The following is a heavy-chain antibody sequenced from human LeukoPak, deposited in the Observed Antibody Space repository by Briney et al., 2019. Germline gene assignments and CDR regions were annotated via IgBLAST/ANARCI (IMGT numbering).Heavy chain of an antibody. D-gene: IGHD1-7*01. V-gene: IGHV1-8*01. CDR2: MNPNSGNT. CDR3: ARGKKLAPAEYFQH. CDR1: GYTFTSYD. Sequence: ASVKVSCKASGYTFTSYDINWVRQDTGQGLEWMGWMNPNSGNTGYAQKFQGRVTMTRNTSISTAYMELSSLRSEDTAVYYCARGKKLAPAEYFQHWGQGTLVTVSS. J-gene: IGHJ1*01.